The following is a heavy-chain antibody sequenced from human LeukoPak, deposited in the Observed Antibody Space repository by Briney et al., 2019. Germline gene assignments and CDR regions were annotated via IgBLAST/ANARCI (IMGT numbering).Heavy chain of an antibody. Sequence: GVLRLSCAASGFTLMDNFMSWIRQAPGQGLEWVSYISTSGSTTFYADSVRGRFTISRDNAKNSVFLEMTSLRADDTAVYFCVREGLTGYFDAWGQGTLVTVSS. CDR3: VREGLTGYFDA. J-gene: IGHJ5*02. CDR2: ISTSGSTT. D-gene: IGHD6-25*01. CDR1: GFTLMDNF. V-gene: IGHV3-11*01.